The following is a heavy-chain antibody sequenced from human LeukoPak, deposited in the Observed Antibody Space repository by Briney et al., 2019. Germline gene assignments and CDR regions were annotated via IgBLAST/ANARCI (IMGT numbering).Heavy chain of an antibody. D-gene: IGHD3-3*01. Sequence: SETLSLTCAVYGGSFSGYYWSWIRQPPGKGLEWIGEINHSGSTNYNPSLKSRVTISVDTSKNQFSLKLSSVTAADTAVYYCARGMSHITIFGVVIGWFDPWGQGTLVTVSS. J-gene: IGHJ5*02. CDR1: GGSFSGYY. CDR2: INHSGST. V-gene: IGHV4-34*01. CDR3: ARGMSHITIFGVVIGWFDP.